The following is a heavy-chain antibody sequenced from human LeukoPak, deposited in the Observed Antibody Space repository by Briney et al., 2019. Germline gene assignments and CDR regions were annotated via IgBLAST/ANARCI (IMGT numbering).Heavy chain of an antibody. D-gene: IGHD3-10*01. J-gene: IGHJ4*02. CDR3: AKHIRSYGSGTYLDH. CDR2: ISWNSGSI. V-gene: IGHV3-9*03. CDR1: GFTFDDYA. Sequence: GGSLRLSXAASGFTFDDYAMHWVRQAPGKGLEWVSSISWNSGSIGYADSVKGRFTISRDNAKNSLYLQMNSLRAEDLAVYYCAKHIRSYGSGTYLDHWGQGSLVTVSS.